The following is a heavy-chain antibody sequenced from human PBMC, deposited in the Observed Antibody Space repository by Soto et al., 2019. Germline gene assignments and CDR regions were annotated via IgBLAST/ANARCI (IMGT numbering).Heavy chain of an antibody. V-gene: IGHV3-48*01. CDR2: ISSSSSTI. CDR1: GFTFSSYS. Sequence: PGGSLRLSCAASGFTFSSYSMNWVRQAPGKGLEWVSYISSSSSTIYYADSVKGRFTISRDNAKNSLYLQMNSLRAEDTAVYYCARTNWNYPLPPDYWGQGTLVTVSS. J-gene: IGHJ4*02. CDR3: ARTNWNYPLPPDY. D-gene: IGHD1-7*01.